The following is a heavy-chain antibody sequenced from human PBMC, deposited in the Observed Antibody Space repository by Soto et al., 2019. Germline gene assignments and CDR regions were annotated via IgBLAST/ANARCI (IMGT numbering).Heavy chain of an antibody. CDR2: INHSGST. J-gene: IGHJ5*02. Sequence: SETLSLTCAVYGGSSSGYYWSWIRQPPGKGLEWIGEINHSGSTNYNPSLKSRVTISVDTSKNQFSLKLSSVTAADTAVYYCARAAGDSGSYLDWFDPWGQGTLVTVSS. V-gene: IGHV4-34*01. CDR3: ARAAGDSGSYLDWFDP. CDR1: GGSSSGYY. D-gene: IGHD1-26*01.